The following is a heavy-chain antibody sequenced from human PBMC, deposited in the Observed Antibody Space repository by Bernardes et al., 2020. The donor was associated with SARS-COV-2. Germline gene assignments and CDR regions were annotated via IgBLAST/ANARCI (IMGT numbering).Heavy chain of an antibody. V-gene: IGHV3-64*01. D-gene: IGHD3-3*01. CDR2: ISSNGRST. CDR3: AGGPDFVWGGYPNFDY. J-gene: IGHJ4*02. CDR1: GFTFSSYA. Sequence: GGSLRLSCAASGFTFSSYATHWVRQAPGKGLEYVSAISSNGRSTYYANSVKCSLTISRVNSKNTLYLQMGSLRAEDMAVYYCAGGPDFVWGGYPNFDYWGQGTLVTVSS.